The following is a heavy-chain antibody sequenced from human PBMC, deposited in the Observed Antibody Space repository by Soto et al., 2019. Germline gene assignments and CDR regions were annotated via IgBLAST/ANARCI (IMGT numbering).Heavy chain of an antibody. Sequence: SETLSLTGSVSCGSMSKFYWSWIRKTAGKGLEWMGRVYATGTSDYNPSLRSRIAMSVDISKKTFSLRLRSVTAADTGVYYCVRDGSKTLRDCFDPWGQGILVTVSS. CDR2: VYATGTS. V-gene: IGHV4-4*07. CDR1: CGSMSKFY. J-gene: IGHJ5*02. CDR3: VRDGSKTLRDCFDP. D-gene: IGHD4-17*01.